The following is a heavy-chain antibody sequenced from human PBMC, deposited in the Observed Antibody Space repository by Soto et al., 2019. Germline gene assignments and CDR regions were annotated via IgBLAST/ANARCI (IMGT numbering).Heavy chain of an antibody. CDR2: ISSSSSTI. CDR3: ARDNPSGYGDC. Sequence: EVQLVESGGGLVQPGGSLRLSCAASGFTLSSHSMNWVRQAPGKGLEWVSYISSSSSTIYYADSVKGRFTISRDNAKNSLSLQMNSLRAEDTAVYYCARDNPSGYGDCWGQGTLVTVSA. V-gene: IGHV3-48*01. CDR1: GFTLSSHS. J-gene: IGHJ4*02. D-gene: IGHD5-12*01.